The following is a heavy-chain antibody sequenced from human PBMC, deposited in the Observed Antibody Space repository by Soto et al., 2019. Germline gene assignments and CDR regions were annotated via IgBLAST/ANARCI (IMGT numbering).Heavy chain of an antibody. CDR2: ISYDGSNK. J-gene: IGHJ6*02. D-gene: IGHD2-2*01. V-gene: IGHV3-30-3*01. CDR1: GFTFSSYA. Sequence: GGSLRLSCAASGFTFSSYAMHWFRQAPGKGLEWVAVISYDGSNKYYADSVKGRFTISRDNSKNTLYLQMNSLRAEDTAVYCCARDSEYCSSTSCSTYYYYGMDVWGQGTTVTVSS. CDR3: ARDSEYCSSTSCSTYYYYGMDV.